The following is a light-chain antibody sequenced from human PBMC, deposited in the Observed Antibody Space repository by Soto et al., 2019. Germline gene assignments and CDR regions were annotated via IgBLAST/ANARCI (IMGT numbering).Light chain of an antibody. V-gene: IGKV2-30*02. CDR1: QSLVHSDGDTY. CDR3: MQGKHWPPYT. J-gene: IGKJ2*01. Sequence: DVVMTQSPLSLPVNLGEPAAISCRSTQSLVHSDGDTYLSWFHQRPGQSPRRLIFRVSKRDFGVPPTFIGSGSGTDFTLEITSVEAEDVGVYYCMQGKHWPPYTFGQGTRLEIK. CDR2: RVS.